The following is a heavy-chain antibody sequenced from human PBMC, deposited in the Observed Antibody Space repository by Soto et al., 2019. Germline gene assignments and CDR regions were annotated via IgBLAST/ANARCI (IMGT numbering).Heavy chain of an antibody. J-gene: IGHJ4*02. D-gene: IGHD3-9*01. CDR1: GGSISSSSYY. Sequence: SETLSLTCTVSGGSISSSSYYWGWIRQPPGKGLEWIGSIYYSGSTYYNPSLKSRVTISVDTSKNQFSLKPSSVTAADTAVYYCARETGDILTGYTKIDYWGQGTLVTVSS. V-gene: IGHV4-39*02. CDR2: IYYSGST. CDR3: ARETGDILTGYTKIDY.